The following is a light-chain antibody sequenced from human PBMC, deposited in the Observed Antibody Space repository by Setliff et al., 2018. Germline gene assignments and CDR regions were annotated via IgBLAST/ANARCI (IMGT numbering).Light chain of an antibody. V-gene: IGLV2-14*03. CDR2: DVS. CDR1: SSDVGGYNY. CDR3: SSYTSSSIFYV. Sequence: QSVLAQPASVSGSPGQSITISCTGTSSDVGGYNYVSWYQQHPGKAPTLMIYDVSKRPSGVSNRFSGSKSGNTASLTISGLQAEDEADYYCSSYTSSSIFYVFGTGTKVTVL. J-gene: IGLJ1*01.